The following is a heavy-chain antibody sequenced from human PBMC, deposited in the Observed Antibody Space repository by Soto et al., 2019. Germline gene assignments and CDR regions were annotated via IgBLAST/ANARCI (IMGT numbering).Heavy chain of an antibody. CDR2: ISSSSSTI. CDR3: ARCYYDSSGDYYFDY. J-gene: IGHJ4*02. CDR1: GFTFSSYS. D-gene: IGHD3-22*01. V-gene: IGHV3-48*04. Sequence: GGSLRLSCAASGFTFSSYSMNWVRQAPGKGLEWVSYISSSSSTIYYADSVKGRFTISRDNAKNSLYLQMNSLRAEDTAVYYCARCYYDSSGDYYFDYWGQGTLVTVSS.